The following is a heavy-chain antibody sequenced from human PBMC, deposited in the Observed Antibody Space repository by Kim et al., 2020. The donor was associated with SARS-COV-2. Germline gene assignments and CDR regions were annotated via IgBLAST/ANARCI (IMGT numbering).Heavy chain of an antibody. Sequence: GGSLRLSCAASGFTFDDYAMHWVRQAPGKGLEWVSGSSWNSGSIGYADSVKGRFTISRDNAKNSRYLQMNSLRAEDTALYYCAKDLLKAVAGYFDYWGQGTLVTVSS. CDR3: AKDLLKAVAGYFDY. J-gene: IGHJ4*02. V-gene: IGHV3-9*01. D-gene: IGHD6-19*01. CDR2: SSWNSGSI. CDR1: GFTFDDYA.